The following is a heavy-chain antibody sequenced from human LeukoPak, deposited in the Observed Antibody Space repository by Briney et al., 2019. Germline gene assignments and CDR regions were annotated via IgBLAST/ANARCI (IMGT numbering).Heavy chain of an antibody. CDR1: GGSISSSSYY. V-gene: IGHV4-39*01. CDR3: ARNEVGATGD. Sequence: SETLSLTCTVSGGSISSSSYYWGWIRQPPGKGLEWIGSIYYSGSTYYNPSLKSRVTISVDTSKNQFSLKLSSVTAADTAVYYCARNEVGATGDWGQGTLVTVSS. J-gene: IGHJ4*02. CDR2: IYYSGST. D-gene: IGHD1-26*01.